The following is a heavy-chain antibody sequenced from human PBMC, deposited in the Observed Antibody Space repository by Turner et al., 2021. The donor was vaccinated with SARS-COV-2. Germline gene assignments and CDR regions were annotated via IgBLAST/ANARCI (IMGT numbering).Heavy chain of an antibody. V-gene: IGHV3-33*08. CDR1: GFTFSSDG. D-gene: IGHD3-22*01. CDR3: AREGEFSSSGFDY. J-gene: IGHJ4*02. CDR2: IWYDGSNK. Sequence: QVQLVASGGGVVQPGRSLRLSCAASGFTFSSDGMHWVRQAPGKGLEWVAVIWYDGSNKYYADSVKGRFTISRDNSKNTLYLQMNSLRAEDTAVYYCAREGEFSSSGFDYWGQGTLVTVSS.